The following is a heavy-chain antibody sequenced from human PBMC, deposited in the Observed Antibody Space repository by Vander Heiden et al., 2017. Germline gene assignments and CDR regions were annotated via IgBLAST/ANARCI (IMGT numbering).Heavy chain of an antibody. CDR1: GFTCDGYV. J-gene: IGHJ6*02. Sequence: EVQLVESGGGVVQPGRSLRLSCAASGFTCDGYVMHWVRQAPGKGLGWVSGITWNSGRIAYADSGKGRFTISRDNAKNSLYLQMNSLRVEDTAVYYCAKDRRGNSYYGMDGGGQGTTVTVSS. D-gene: IGHD1-1*01. CDR3: AKDRRGNSYYGMDG. CDR2: ITWNSGRI. V-gene: IGHV3-9*01.